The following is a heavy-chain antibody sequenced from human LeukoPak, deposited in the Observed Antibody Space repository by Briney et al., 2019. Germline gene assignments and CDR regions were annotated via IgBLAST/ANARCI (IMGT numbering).Heavy chain of an antibody. D-gene: IGHD5-24*01. CDR1: GFTFSSYA. Sequence: GGSLRLSCAASGFTFSSYAMHWVRQAPGKGLEYVSAISSNGGSTYYANSVKGRFTISRDNSKNTLYLQMGSLRAEDMAVYYCARRNGYNHIRGSYYYYMDVWGKGTTVTVS. V-gene: IGHV3-64*01. CDR2: ISSNGGST. J-gene: IGHJ6*03. CDR3: ARRNGYNHIRGSYYYYMDV.